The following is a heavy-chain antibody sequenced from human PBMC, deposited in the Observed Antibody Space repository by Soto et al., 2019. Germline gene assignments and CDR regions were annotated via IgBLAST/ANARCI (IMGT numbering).Heavy chain of an antibody. Sequence: ASVKVSCKASVYTFTRYDSNWVRQATEQGLEWMGWMNPNSGNTGYAQKFQGRVTMTRNTSISTAYMELNSLRAEDTAVYYCAKEYSSGRDYYYYYMDVWGKGTTVTVSS. J-gene: IGHJ6*03. CDR1: VYTFTRYD. CDR3: AKEYSSGRDYYYYYMDV. D-gene: IGHD6-19*01. V-gene: IGHV1-8*01. CDR2: MNPNSGNT.